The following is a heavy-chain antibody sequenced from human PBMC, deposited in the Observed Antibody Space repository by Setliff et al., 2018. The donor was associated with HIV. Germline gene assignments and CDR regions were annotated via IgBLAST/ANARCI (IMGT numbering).Heavy chain of an antibody. CDR1: GGSISSGSYY. CDR3: ARGLSSQTYWGTRPLGLDY. CDR2: IHTTGTT. Sequence: KPSETLSLTCTVSGGSISSGSYYWSWIRQPAGEGLEWIGQIHTTGTTNCNPSLKSRVTISVDTSKNQFSLKVNSVTAADTAVYYCARGLSSQTYWGTRPLGLDYWGQGSLVTVPQ. V-gene: IGHV4-61*09. J-gene: IGHJ4*01. D-gene: IGHD2-2*01.